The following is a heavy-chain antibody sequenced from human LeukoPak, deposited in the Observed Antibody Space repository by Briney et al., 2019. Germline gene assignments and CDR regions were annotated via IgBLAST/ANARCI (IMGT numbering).Heavy chain of an antibody. CDR1: GGSFSGYY. V-gene: IGHV4-34*01. J-gene: IGHJ5*02. CDR2: ISHSGNT. CDR3: ARPLGYCISNSCPQPCFHL. Sequence: PSETLSLTCAVYGGSFSGYYWSWIRQPPGKGLEWMGEISHSGNTNYNPSLKSRGTTSGETTNNQFSLKLSSVTAADTAVYYCARPLGYCISNSCPQPCFHLGGQGTRVSVPS. D-gene: IGHD2-2*01.